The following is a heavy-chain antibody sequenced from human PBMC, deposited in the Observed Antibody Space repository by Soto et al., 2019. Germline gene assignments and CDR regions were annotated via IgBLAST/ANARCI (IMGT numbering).Heavy chain of an antibody. CDR1: GFTFSSYG. J-gene: IGHJ4*02. CDR3: ARERDWNYRYFDY. V-gene: IGHV3-33*01. CDR2: IWYDGSNK. Sequence: PGGSLRLSCAASGFTFSSYGMHWVRQAPGKGLEWVAVIWYDGSNKYYADSVKGRFTISRDNSKNTLYLQMNSLRAEDTAVYYCARERDWNYRYFDYWGQGTLVTVSS. D-gene: IGHD1-7*01.